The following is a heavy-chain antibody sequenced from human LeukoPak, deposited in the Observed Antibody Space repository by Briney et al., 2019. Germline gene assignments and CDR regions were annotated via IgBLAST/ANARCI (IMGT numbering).Heavy chain of an antibody. J-gene: IGHJ2*01. CDR1: GGSISSYY. Sequence: PSETLSLTCTVSGGSISSYYWSWIRQPPGKGLEWIGYIYYSGSTNYNPSLKSRVTISVDTSKNQFSLKLSSVTAADTAVYYCARHPDRYPGYWYFDLWGRGTLVTVSS. CDR3: ARHPDRYPGYWYFDL. V-gene: IGHV4-59*08. D-gene: IGHD1-26*01. CDR2: IYYSGST.